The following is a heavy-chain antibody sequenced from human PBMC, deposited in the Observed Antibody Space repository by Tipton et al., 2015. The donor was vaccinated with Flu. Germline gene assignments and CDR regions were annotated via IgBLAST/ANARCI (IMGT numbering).Heavy chain of an antibody. J-gene: IGHJ4*02. CDR1: GFTFSSYE. CDR3: ATRRPYCSSTSCSRG. Sequence: EASGFTFSSYEMNWVRQAPGKGLEWVSYISSSGSTIYYADSVKGRFTISRDNAKNSLYLQMNSLRAEDTAVYYCATRRPYCSSTSCSRGWGQGTLVTVSS. CDR2: ISSSGSTI. V-gene: IGHV3-48*03. D-gene: IGHD2-2*01.